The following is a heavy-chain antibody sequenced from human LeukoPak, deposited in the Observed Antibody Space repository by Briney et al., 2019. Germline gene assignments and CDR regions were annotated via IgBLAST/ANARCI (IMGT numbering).Heavy chain of an antibody. J-gene: IGHJ4*02. D-gene: IGHD5-12*01. CDR1: GGTFISYA. CDR2: IIPIFGTA. CDR3: ARDQESGYDPYYFDY. V-gene: IGHV1-69*05. Sequence: SVKVSCKASGGTFISYAISWVRQAPGQGLEWMGRIIPIFGTANYAQKFQGRVTITTDESTSTAYMELSSLRSEDTAVYYCARDQESGYDPYYFDYWGQGTLVTVSS.